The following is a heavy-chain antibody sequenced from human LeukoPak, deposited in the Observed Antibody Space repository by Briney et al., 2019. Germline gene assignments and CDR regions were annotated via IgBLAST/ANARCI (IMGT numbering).Heavy chain of an antibody. J-gene: IGHJ5*02. CDR2: TRHDDSDK. D-gene: IGHD6-19*01. CDR1: GFTFYDYG. CDR3: AKDMRSGWCNWFDP. Sequence: PGGSLRLSCAASGFTFYDYGMHWVRQAPGKGLEWVAFTRHDDSDKQYGDSVKGRHTISRDNSRNTLYLQMNSLRPEDTAVYFCAKDMRSGWCNWFDPWGQGTLVTVSS. V-gene: IGHV3-30*02.